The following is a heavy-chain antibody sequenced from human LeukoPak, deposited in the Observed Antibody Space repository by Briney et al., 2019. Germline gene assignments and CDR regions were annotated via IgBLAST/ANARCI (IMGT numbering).Heavy chain of an antibody. Sequence: ASVKVSCKASGYTFSSYYMHWVRQAPGQGLEWMGIINPSGGSTTYAQKFQGRVTMTRDTSTSTVYMELSSLTSEDTAVYYCARDPWDYDSSGYYYDCRGQGTLVTVSS. CDR1: GYTFSSYY. J-gene: IGHJ4*02. D-gene: IGHD3-22*01. CDR2: INPSGGST. V-gene: IGHV1-46*01. CDR3: ARDPWDYDSSGYYYDC.